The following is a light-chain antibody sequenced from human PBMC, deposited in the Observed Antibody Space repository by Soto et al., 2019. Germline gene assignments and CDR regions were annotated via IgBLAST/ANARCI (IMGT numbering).Light chain of an antibody. CDR1: SSDISYYNY. CDR3: SSYTSADTVV. V-gene: IGLV2-14*01. CDR2: EVS. J-gene: IGLJ2*01. Sequence: QSVLTQPASVSGSPGQSITISCTGTSSDISYYNYVSWYQQHPGKAPKLMIYEVSHRPSGVSNRFSGSKSDNTASLTISGLQAEDEADYYCSSYTSADTVVFGGGTKLTVL.